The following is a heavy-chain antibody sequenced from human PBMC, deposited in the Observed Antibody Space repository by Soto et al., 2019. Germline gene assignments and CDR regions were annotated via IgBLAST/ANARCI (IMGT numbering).Heavy chain of an antibody. D-gene: IGHD2-15*01. CDR2: IYHSGST. V-gene: IGHV4-4*02. CDR1: GGSISSSNW. Sequence: SETLSLTCAVSGGSISSSNWWSWVRQPPGKGLEWIGEIYHSGSTNYNPTLKSRVTISVDRSKNQFSLKLSSVTAADTAVYYCANRYCSGGSCYAEFDPWGQGTLVTVSS. J-gene: IGHJ5*02. CDR3: ANRYCSGGSCYAEFDP.